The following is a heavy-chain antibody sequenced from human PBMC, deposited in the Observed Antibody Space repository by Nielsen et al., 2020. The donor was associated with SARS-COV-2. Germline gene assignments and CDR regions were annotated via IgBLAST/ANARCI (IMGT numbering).Heavy chain of an antibody. Sequence: ASVKVSCKASGYTFTGSYMHWVRQAPGQGLEWMGWISAYNGNTNYAQKLQGRVTMTTDTSTSTAYMELRSLRSDDTAVYYCARVDDSSGYYLRNWFDPWGQGTLVTVSS. D-gene: IGHD3-22*01. V-gene: IGHV1-18*04. CDR2: ISAYNGNT. CDR1: GYTFTGSY. CDR3: ARVDDSSGYYLRNWFDP. J-gene: IGHJ5*02.